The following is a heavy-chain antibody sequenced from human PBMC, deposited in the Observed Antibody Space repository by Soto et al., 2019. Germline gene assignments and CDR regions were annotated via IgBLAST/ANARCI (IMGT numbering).Heavy chain of an antibody. Sequence: PGGSLRLSCSASGFTFSSYAMHWVRQAPGKGLEYVSAISSNGGSTYYADSVKGRFTISRDNSKNTLYLQMSSLRAEDTAVYYCVKGGVGNCSGGGCYYGIWGQGTMVTVSS. CDR2: ISSNGGST. D-gene: IGHD2-15*01. V-gene: IGHV3-64D*06. J-gene: IGHJ3*02. CDR1: GFTFSSYA. CDR3: VKGGVGNCSGGGCYYGI.